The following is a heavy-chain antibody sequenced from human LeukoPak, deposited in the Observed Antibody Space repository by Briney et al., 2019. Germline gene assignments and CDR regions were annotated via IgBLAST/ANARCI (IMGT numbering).Heavy chain of an antibody. CDR2: TYSGGTT. V-gene: IGHV3-53*01. CDR3: ARVVPPGSDSSGYYYRAFDI. Sequence: GGSLRLSCAASGFTVSSNYMNWVRQAPGKGLEWVSVTYSGGTTYYADSVKGRFTISRDNSKNTLYLQMNSLRAEDTAVYYCARVVPPGSDSSGYYYRAFDIWGQGTMVTVSS. J-gene: IGHJ3*02. CDR1: GFTVSSNY. D-gene: IGHD3-22*01.